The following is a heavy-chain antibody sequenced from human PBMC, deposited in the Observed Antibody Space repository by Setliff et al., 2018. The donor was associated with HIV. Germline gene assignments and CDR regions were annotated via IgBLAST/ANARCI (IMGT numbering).Heavy chain of an antibody. V-gene: IGHV1-2*02. D-gene: IGHD3-10*01. J-gene: IGHJ4*02. CDR1: GYTFTGHF. Sequence: ASVKVSCKTAGYTFTGHFIHWMRQAPGQGLEWMGWINPNSGATDYAWRFEDRVTMTSDTSIRTVYMELSSLRSDDTAVYYCARDTAIGWYGESKMSDFWGQGTLVTVSS. CDR2: INPNSGAT. CDR3: ARDTAIGWYGESKMSDF.